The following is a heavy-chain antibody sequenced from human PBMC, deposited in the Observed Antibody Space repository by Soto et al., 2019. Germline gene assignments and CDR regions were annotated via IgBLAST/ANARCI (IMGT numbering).Heavy chain of an antibody. CDR3: ARHRQNIVATMGRFDP. J-gene: IGHJ5*02. CDR2: IYYSGST. V-gene: IGHV4-59*08. D-gene: IGHD5-12*01. Sequence: PSETLSLTCTVSGGSISSYYWSWIRQPPGKGLEWIGYIYYSGSTNYNPSLESRVTISVDTSKNQFSLKLSSVTAADTAVYYCARHRQNIVATMGRFDPWGQGTLVTVSS. CDR1: GGSISSYY.